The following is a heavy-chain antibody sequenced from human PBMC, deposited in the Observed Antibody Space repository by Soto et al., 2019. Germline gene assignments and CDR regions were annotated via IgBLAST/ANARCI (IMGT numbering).Heavy chain of an antibody. CDR1: GYTFIGHY. D-gene: IGHD1-7*01. CDR3: AREAGTTGNYYFGMDV. V-gene: IGHV1-2*02. J-gene: IGHJ6*02. CDR2: TNPSSGAT. Sequence: QVQLVQSGAEVKKPGASVKVSCKASGYTFIGHYLHWVRQAPGQGLEWLGWTNPSSGATNFAQKFQGRVPMTRDTYISTTYLELSRLRSDDTAIYYCAREAGTTGNYYFGMDVWGQGTTVTVSS.